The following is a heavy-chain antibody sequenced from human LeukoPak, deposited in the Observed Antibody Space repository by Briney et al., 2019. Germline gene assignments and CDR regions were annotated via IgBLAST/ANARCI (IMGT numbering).Heavy chain of an antibody. D-gene: IGHD3-10*02. CDR3: AELGTTMIGGV. J-gene: IGHJ6*04. CDR2: ISSSGSTI. V-gene: IGHV3-48*04. CDR1: GFTFSSYS. Sequence: GGSLRLSCAASGFTFSSYSMNWVRQAPGKGLEWVSYISSSGSTIYYADSVKGRFTISRDNAKNSLYLQMNSLRAEDTAVYYCAELGTTMIGGVWGKGTTVTISS.